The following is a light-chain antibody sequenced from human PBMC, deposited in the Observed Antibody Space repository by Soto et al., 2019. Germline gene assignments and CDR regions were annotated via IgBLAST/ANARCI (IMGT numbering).Light chain of an antibody. Sequence: VLTQSPATLSLPPGERATLSSRLSLSVSVYLDWYQQKPGQAPRLLIYDAAKRATGIAARFSGSGSGTDFTLTISSLEPEDFAVYDCQQCSNWPPKWTFGQGTKVDNK. CDR1: LSVSVY. CDR2: DAA. CDR3: QQCSNWPPKWT. J-gene: IGKJ1*01. V-gene: IGKV3-11*01.